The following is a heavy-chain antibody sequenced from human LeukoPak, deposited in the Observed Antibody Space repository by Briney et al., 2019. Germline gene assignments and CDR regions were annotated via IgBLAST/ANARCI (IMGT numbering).Heavy chain of an antibody. CDR2: ISSSSSYT. CDR3: ARTGGGYSLDY. V-gene: IGHV3-11*03. J-gene: IGHJ4*02. CDR1: GFTFSDYY. D-gene: IGHD1-26*01. Sequence: GGSLRLSCAASGFTFSDYYMSWLRQAPGEGLEWVSYISSSSSYTNYADSVKGRFTISRDNAKNSLFLQMNSLRAEDTAIYHCARTGGGYSLDYWGQGTLITVSS.